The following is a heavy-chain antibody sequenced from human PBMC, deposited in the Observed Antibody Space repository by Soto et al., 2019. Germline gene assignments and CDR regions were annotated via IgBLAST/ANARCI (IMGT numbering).Heavy chain of an antibody. Sequence: PSLTCTVSGGSISSSSYYWGWIRQPPGKGLEWIGSIYYSGSTYYNPSLKSRVTISVDTSKNQFSLKLSSVTAADTAVYYCARQKSSDYPDYWGQGTLVTVSS. CDR2: IYYSGST. CDR1: GGSISSSSYY. CDR3: ARQKSSDYPDY. V-gene: IGHV4-39*01. J-gene: IGHJ4*02.